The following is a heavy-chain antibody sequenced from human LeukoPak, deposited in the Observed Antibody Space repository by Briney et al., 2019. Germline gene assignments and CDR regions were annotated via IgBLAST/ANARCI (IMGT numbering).Heavy chain of an antibody. Sequence: PGGSLRLSCVDSGFTFSDYYMSWIRQAPGKGLEWVSYISSSGSTIYYADSVKGRFTISRDNAKNSLYLQMNSLRAEDTAVYYCARDSSSSQTVFDYWGQGTLVTVSS. CDR1: GFTFSDYY. J-gene: IGHJ4*02. CDR2: ISSSGSTI. D-gene: IGHD6-6*01. CDR3: ARDSSSSQTVFDY. V-gene: IGHV3-11*01.